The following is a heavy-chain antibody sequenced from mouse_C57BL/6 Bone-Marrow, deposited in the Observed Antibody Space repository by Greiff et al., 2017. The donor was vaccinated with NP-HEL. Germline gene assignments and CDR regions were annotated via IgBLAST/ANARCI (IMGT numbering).Heavy chain of an antibody. CDR1: GFTFSSYG. D-gene: IGHD2-5*01. Sequence: EVKLMESGGDLVKPGGSLKLSCAASGFTFSSYGMSWVRQTPDKRLEWVATISSGGSYTYYPDSVKGRFTISRDNAKNTLYLQMSSLKSEDTAMDYCARRDIVTWYFDVWGTGTTVTVSS. V-gene: IGHV5-6*02. J-gene: IGHJ1*03. CDR3: ARRDIVTWYFDV. CDR2: ISSGGSYT.